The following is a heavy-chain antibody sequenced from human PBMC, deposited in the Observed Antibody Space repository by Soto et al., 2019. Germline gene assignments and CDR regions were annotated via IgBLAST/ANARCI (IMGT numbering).Heavy chain of an antibody. V-gene: IGHV4-59*08. D-gene: IGHD2-21*02. Sequence: SETLSLTCTVSGGSISSYYWSWIRQPPGKGLEWIGYIYYSGSTNYNPSLKSRVTISVDTSKNQFSLKLSSVTAADTAVYYCARVDCGGDCYSPYYYYGMDVWGQGTTVTASS. CDR3: ARVDCGGDCYSPYYYYGMDV. CDR2: IYYSGST. J-gene: IGHJ6*02. CDR1: GGSISSYY.